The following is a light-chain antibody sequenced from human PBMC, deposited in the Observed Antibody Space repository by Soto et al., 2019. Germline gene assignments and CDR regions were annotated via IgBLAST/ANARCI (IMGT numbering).Light chain of an antibody. V-gene: IGLV1-44*01. Sequence: QSVLTQPPSASGTPGQRVTISCSGSSSNIGSNTVNWYQQLPGTAPKLLIYSNNQRPSGVPDRFSGSKSGTSASLAISGPQAGDEADYYCAAWDDSLNALVFGGGTTLTVL. CDR2: SNN. J-gene: IGLJ2*01. CDR1: SSNIGSNT. CDR3: AAWDDSLNALV.